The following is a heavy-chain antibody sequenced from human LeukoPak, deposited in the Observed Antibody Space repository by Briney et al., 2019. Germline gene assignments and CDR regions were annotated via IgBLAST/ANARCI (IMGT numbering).Heavy chain of an antibody. CDR3: ARVEGAAAGYGMDV. CDR1: RFTVSSNY. Sequence: GGSLRLSCTASRFTVSSNYMSWVRHAPRKGREWVTVIYSGGSTYYADSVKGRLTISRDNSKNTLYLLMNSLRAEDTAVYYCARVEGAAAGYGMDVWGQGTTVTVSS. CDR2: IYSGGST. D-gene: IGHD6-13*01. J-gene: IGHJ6*02. V-gene: IGHV3-53*01.